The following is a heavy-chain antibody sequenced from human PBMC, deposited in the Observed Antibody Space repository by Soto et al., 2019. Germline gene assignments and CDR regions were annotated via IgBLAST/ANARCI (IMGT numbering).Heavy chain of an antibody. J-gene: IGHJ4*02. Sequence: PGGSLRLSCAASGFTFSAYAMSWVRQAPGKGLQWVSGLVGSGGGIQYADSVRGRFTVSRDNSKNTLYLQMNSLRAEDTAVYYCAKDRLGGNFDYWGQGTQVTVSS. V-gene: IGHV3-23*01. CDR1: GFTFSAYA. CDR3: AKDRLGGNFDY. CDR2: LVGSGGGI.